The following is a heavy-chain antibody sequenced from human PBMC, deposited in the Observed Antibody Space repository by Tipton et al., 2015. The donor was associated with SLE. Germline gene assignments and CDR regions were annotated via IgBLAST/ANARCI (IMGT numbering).Heavy chain of an antibody. Sequence: TLSLTCTVSGGSVSSGGYYWSWIRQHPGKGLEWIGYIYNSGGTDYSPSLKSRVTISVDTSKNQFSLKLSSVIAADTAVYYCAACGTMVQGVYDAFDIWGQGTMVTVSS. D-gene: IGHD3-10*01. V-gene: IGHV4-31*03. CDR3: AACGTMVQGVYDAFDI. CDR1: GGSVSSGGYY. CDR2: IYNSGGT. J-gene: IGHJ3*02.